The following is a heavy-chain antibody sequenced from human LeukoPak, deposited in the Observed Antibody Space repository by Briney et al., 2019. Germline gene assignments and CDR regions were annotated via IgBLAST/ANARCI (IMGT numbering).Heavy chain of an antibody. Sequence: SSETLSLTCTVSGGSISSGGYYWSWIRQPPGKGLEWIGYIYHRGSTYYNPSLKSRVTISVDRSKNQFSLKLSSVTAADTAVYYCAKDPRTGLPLGVDYWGQGTLVTVSS. CDR2: IYHRGST. CDR3: AKDPRTGLPLGVDY. J-gene: IGHJ4*02. CDR1: GGSISSGGYY. D-gene: IGHD3-10*01. V-gene: IGHV4-30-2*01.